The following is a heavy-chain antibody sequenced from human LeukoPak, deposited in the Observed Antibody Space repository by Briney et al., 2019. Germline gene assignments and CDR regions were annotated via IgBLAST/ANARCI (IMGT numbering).Heavy chain of an antibody. CDR1: GYSFTSYW. D-gene: IGHD2-2*01. J-gene: IGHJ3*01. V-gene: IGHV5-51*01. CDR2: IYPADSDT. Sequence: GESLKISCKGSGYSFTSYWIGWVRQMPGKGLEWMGIIYPADSDTRYSPSFQGQVTISVDKSINTAYLEWSSLKASDTAMYYCARHVSSSRVAYDVWGQGTMVTVSS. CDR3: ARHVSSSRVAYDV.